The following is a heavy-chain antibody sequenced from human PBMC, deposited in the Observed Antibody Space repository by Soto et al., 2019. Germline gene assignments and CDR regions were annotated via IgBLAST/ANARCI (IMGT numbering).Heavy chain of an antibody. CDR1: GGSFSGYY. CDR2: INHSGST. V-gene: IGHV4-34*01. D-gene: IGHD5-12*01. Sequence: SETLSLTCAVYGGSFSGYYWSWIRQPPGKGLEWIGEINHSGSTNYNPSLKSRVTISVDTSKNQFSLKLSSVTAADTTVYYCARVFGWATIYHYYGMDVWGQGTTVTVSS. CDR3: ARVFGWATIYHYYGMDV. J-gene: IGHJ6*02.